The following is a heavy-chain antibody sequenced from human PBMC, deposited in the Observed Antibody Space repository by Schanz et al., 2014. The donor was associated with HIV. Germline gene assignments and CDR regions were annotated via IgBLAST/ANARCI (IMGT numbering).Heavy chain of an antibody. J-gene: IGHJ5*02. CDR3: ARRGVYSLPPDNRFDP. D-gene: IGHD2-8*01. CDR2: MNPNSGDT. V-gene: IGHV1-8*01. CDR1: GSTFPDLD. Sequence: ARLVQSGAEVKRPGASVTVSCTAAGSTFPDLDVNWVRQAAGQGLEWMGRMNPNSGDTAYAQRFQGRVTMTGDISISTAYLELSSLTSEDTAVYYCARRGVYSLPPDNRFDPWGQGPLVTVSS.